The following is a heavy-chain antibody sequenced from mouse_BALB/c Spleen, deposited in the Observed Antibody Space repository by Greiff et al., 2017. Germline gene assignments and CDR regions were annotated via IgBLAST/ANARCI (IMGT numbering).Heavy chain of an antibody. J-gene: IGHJ2*01. CDR2: ISSGGSYT. V-gene: IGHV5-6-4*01. CDR3: TREVTGTGYFDY. CDR1: GFTFSSYT. D-gene: IGHD4-1*01. Sequence: VQLKESGGGLVKPGGSLKLSCAASGFTFSSYTMSWVRQTPEKRLEWVATISSGGSYTYYPDSVKGRFTISRDNAKNTLYLQMSSLKSEDTAMYYCTREVTGTGYFDYWGQGTTLTVSS.